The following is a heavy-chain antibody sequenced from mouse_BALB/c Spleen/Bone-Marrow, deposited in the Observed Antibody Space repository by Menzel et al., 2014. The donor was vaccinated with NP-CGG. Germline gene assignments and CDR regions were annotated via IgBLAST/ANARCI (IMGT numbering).Heavy chain of an antibody. CDR3: ARDRYFDY. V-gene: IGHV3-6*02. CDR1: GYSITSGYY. CDR2: ISYDGSN. J-gene: IGHJ2*01. Sequence: ESGPGLVKPSQSLSLPCSVTGYSITSGYYCNWIRQFPGNKLEWMGYISYDGSNNYNPSLKNRISITRDTSKNQFFLKLNSVTTEDTATYYCARDRYFDYWGQGTTLTVSS.